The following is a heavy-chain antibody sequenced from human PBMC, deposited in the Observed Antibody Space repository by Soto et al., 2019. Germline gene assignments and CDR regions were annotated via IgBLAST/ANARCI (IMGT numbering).Heavy chain of an antibody. D-gene: IGHD3-22*01. Sequence: GGSLRLSCAASGFIFSSYEMNWVRQAPGKGLEWVSHTTGSGDVIYYADSVKGRFTISRDNVKNSLYLQMNILRAEDTALYYCARSSGDYRPFDSWGQGTLVTVSS. CDR2: TTGSGDVI. CDR1: GFIFSSYE. V-gene: IGHV3-48*03. J-gene: IGHJ4*02. CDR3: ARSSGDYRPFDS.